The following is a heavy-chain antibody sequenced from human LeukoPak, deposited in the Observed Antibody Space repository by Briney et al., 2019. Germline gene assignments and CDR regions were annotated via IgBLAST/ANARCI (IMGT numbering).Heavy chain of an antibody. Sequence: GGSLRLSCAASGFTFSSYSMNWVRQAPGKGLEWVSSISSSNSYIYYADSVKGRFTISRDNAKNSLYLQMNSLRAEDTAVYYCAREAPGYCSGGSCYGYWGQGTLVTVSS. CDR3: AREAPGYCSGGSCYGY. D-gene: IGHD2-15*01. CDR2: ISSSNSYI. CDR1: GFTFSSYS. J-gene: IGHJ4*02. V-gene: IGHV3-21*01.